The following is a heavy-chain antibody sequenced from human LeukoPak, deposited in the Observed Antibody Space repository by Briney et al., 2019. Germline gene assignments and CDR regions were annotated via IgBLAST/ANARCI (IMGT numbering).Heavy chain of an antibody. CDR3: AKDLRVPHYYGSGSYYLEPRMYYFDY. J-gene: IGHJ4*02. Sequence: GGSLRLSCAASGFTFSSYGMHWVRQAPGKGLEWVAVISYDGSNKYYADSVKGRFTISRDNSKNTLYLQMNSLRAEDTAVYYCAKDLRVPHYYGSGSYYLEPRMYYFDYWGQGTLVTVSS. CDR2: ISYDGSNK. CDR1: GFTFSSYG. D-gene: IGHD3-10*01. V-gene: IGHV3-30*18.